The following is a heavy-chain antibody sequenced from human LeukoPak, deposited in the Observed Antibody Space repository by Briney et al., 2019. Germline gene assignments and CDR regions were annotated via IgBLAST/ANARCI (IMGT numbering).Heavy chain of an antibody. J-gene: IGHJ6*02. Sequence: EGSLRLSCAASGFTFSSSAMSWVRQVPGRGLEWVSGISSRGGSTNYADSVRGRFTISRDNSKNTLYVQMNSLRDEDTALYYCAKILERELQYYYYGMDVWAKGPRSPSP. D-gene: IGHD5-24*01. V-gene: IGHV3-23*01. CDR3: AKILERELQYYYYGMDV. CDR1: GFTFSSSA. CDR2: ISSRGGST.